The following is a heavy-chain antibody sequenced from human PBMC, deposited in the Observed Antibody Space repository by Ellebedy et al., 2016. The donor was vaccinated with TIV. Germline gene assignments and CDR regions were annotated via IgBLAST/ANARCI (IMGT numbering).Heavy chain of an antibody. V-gene: IGHV4-39*07. D-gene: IGHD6-19*01. CDR1: GGSISSSSYY. CDR2: IYYIGST. J-gene: IGHJ2*01. CDR3: ARGLAVAAVWYFDL. Sequence: MPSETLSLTCTVSGGSISSSSYYWGWIRQPPGKGLEWIGSIYYIGSTYYNPSLKSRVTISVDTSKNQFSLKLSSVTAADTAVYYCARGLAVAAVWYFDLWGRGTLVTVSS.